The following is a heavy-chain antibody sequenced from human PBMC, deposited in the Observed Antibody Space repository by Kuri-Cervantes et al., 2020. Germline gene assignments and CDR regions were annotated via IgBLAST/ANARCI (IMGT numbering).Heavy chain of an antibody. J-gene: IGHJ4*02. Sequence: GESLKISCAASGFTFSNAWMSWVRQAPGKGLEWVAFIRYDGSNKYYADSVKGRFTISRDNSKNTLYLQMNSLRAEDTAVYYCAKDGKYGDYGRFDYWGQGILVTVSS. CDR3: AKDGKYGDYGRFDY. V-gene: IGHV3-30*02. CDR1: GFTFSNAW. CDR2: IRYDGSNK. D-gene: IGHD4-17*01.